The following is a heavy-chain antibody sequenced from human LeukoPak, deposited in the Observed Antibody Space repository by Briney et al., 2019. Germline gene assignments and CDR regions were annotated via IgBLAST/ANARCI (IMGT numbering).Heavy chain of an antibody. CDR1: GYTFTSYA. V-gene: IGHV1-3*01. Sequence: ASVKVSCKASGYTFTSYAMHWVRQAPGQRLEWMGWINAGHGNTKYSQRFQGRVTITRDTSASTAYMELSSLRSQDTAVYYCARGRPIVVVPAAINYYYAMDVWGKRTTVTVSS. J-gene: IGHJ6*04. CDR3: ARGRPIVVVPAAINYYYAMDV. CDR2: INAGHGNT. D-gene: IGHD2-2*02.